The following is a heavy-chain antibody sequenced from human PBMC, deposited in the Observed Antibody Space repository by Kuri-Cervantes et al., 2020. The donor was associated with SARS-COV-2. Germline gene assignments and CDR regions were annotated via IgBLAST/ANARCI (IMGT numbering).Heavy chain of an antibody. CDR1: GFTFSSYS. J-gene: IGHJ6*03. CDR2: ISSSSSYI. CDR3: ARSYVRYSSGYYMDV. Sequence: LSLTCAASGFTFSSYSMNWVRQAPGKGLEWVSSISSSSSYIYYADSVKGRFTISRDNAKNSLYLQMNSLRAEDTAVYYCARSYVRYSSGYYMDVWGKGTTVTVSS. D-gene: IGHD6-19*01. V-gene: IGHV3-21*01.